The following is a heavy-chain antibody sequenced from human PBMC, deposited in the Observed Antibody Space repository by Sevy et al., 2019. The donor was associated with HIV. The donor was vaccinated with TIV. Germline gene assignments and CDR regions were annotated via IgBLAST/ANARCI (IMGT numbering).Heavy chain of an antibody. D-gene: IGHD3-22*01. Sequence: ASVKVSCKVSGYTLTKLSMHWVRQAPGKGLEWMGRFDPEDGETIFAQKLQGRVTMTEDTSTDTAYMELSSLRSEDTAVYYCAAAREYYEDSSGYLDSWGQGTLVTVSS. CDR3: AAAREYYEDSSGYLDS. CDR1: GYTLTKLS. J-gene: IGHJ4*02. V-gene: IGHV1-24*01. CDR2: FDPEDGET.